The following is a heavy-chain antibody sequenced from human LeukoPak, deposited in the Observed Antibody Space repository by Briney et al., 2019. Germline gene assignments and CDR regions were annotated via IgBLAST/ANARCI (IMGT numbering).Heavy chain of an antibody. CDR2: IFPSGGEI. J-gene: IGHJ4*02. Sequence: GGSLRLSCAASGFTFSTFAMIWVRQPPGKGLEWVSSIFPSGGEIHYADSVKGRFTISRDNSKNTLYLQMNSLRAEDTAVYYCAKAVGNTGYYGRYYFDYWGQGTLVTVSS. CDR3: AKAVGNTGYYGRYYFDY. CDR1: GFTFSTFA. D-gene: IGHD3-9*01. V-gene: IGHV3-23*01.